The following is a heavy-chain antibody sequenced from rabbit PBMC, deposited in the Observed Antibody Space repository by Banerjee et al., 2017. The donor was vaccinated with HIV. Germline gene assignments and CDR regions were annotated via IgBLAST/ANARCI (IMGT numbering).Heavy chain of an antibody. Sequence: QSLEESGGDLVKPGASLTLTCTASGFYFSSYWICWVRQATGKGLEWVACIYAGSSGYTDYASWAKGRFTISKTSSTTVTMQMTSLTAADSASSFGARDLAGVIGWNFDLWGPGTLVTVS. CDR3: ARDLAGVIGWNFDL. CDR2: IYAGSSGYT. V-gene: IGHV1S40*01. J-gene: IGHJ4*01. D-gene: IGHD4-1*01. CDR1: GFYFSSYW.